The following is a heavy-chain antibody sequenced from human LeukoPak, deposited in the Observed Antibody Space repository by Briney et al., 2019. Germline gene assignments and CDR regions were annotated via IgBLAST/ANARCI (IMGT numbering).Heavy chain of an antibody. V-gene: IGHV3-15*01. Sequence: PGGSLRLSCAVSGFTFSDAWMTWVRQAPGKGLEWVARIKRNRDGGTTDYTAPVRGRFTISRDDSKNTLYLQMNSLKTEDTAVYYCVGTFLGYWGLGTLVTVSS. CDR1: GFTFSDAW. J-gene: IGHJ4*02. D-gene: IGHD2/OR15-2a*01. CDR2: IKRNRDGGTT. CDR3: VGTFLGY.